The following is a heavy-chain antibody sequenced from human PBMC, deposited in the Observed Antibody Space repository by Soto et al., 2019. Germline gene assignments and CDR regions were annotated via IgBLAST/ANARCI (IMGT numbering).Heavy chain of an antibody. Sequence: ASVKVSCKACGGTFSSYAISWVRQAPGQGLEWMGGIIPIFGTANYAQKFQGRVTITADESTSTAYMELSSLRSEDTAVYYCAFGYYDILTGYYILTNFDYWGQGTLVTVSS. D-gene: IGHD3-9*01. J-gene: IGHJ4*02. CDR1: GGTFSSYA. CDR2: IIPIFGTA. V-gene: IGHV1-69*13. CDR3: AFGYYDILTGYYILTNFDY.